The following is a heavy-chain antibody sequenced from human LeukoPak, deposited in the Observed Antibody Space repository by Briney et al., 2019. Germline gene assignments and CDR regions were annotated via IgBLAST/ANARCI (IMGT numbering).Heavy chain of an antibody. CDR1: GISLSNYA. V-gene: IGHV3-23*01. CDR2: ISGSGGST. D-gene: IGHD1-14*01. CDR3: AKGLEPYYYYGMDV. Sequence: GGSLRLSCAVSGISLSNYAMSWVRQAPGKGLEWVSAISGSGGSTYYADSVKGRFTISRDNSKNTLYLQMNSLRAEDTAVYYCAKGLEPYYYYGMDVWGQGTTVTVSS. J-gene: IGHJ6*02.